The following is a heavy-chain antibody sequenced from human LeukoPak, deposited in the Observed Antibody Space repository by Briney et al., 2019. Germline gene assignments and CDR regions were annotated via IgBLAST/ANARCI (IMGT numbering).Heavy chain of an antibody. V-gene: IGHV4-34*01. D-gene: IGHD3-3*01. J-gene: IGHJ6*03. CDR2: INHSGST. Sequence: PSETLSLTCAVYGGSFSGYYWSWIRQPPGKGLEWIGEINHSGSTNYNPSLKSRVTISVDTSKNQFSLKLSSVTAADTAVYYCARGNGLRFLEWLLPYYYYYYMDVRGKGTTVTVSS. CDR1: GGSFSGYY. CDR3: ARGNGLRFLEWLLPYYYYYYMDV.